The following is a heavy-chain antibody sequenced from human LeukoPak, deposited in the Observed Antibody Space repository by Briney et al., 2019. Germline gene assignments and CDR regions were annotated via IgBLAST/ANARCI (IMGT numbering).Heavy chain of an antibody. Sequence: GGSLRLSCAASGFTFSSYAMHWVRQAPGKGLEWVAVISYDGSNKYYADSVKGRFTISRDNSKNTLYLQMNSLRAEDTAVYYCARMDYVINFDDWGQGTLVTVSS. CDR2: ISYDGSNK. CDR3: ARMDYVINFDD. CDR1: GFTFSSYA. J-gene: IGHJ4*02. D-gene: IGHD3-10*01. V-gene: IGHV3-30*04.